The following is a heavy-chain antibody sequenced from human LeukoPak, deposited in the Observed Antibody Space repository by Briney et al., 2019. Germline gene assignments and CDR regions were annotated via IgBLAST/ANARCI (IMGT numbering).Heavy chain of an antibody. J-gene: IGHJ3*02. CDR1: GYSFTSYW. V-gene: IGHV5-51*01. Sequence: GESLKISCKGSGYSFTSYWIGWVRQLPGKGLEWMGIIYPGDSDTRYSPSFQGQVTISADKSISTAYLQWSSLKASDTAMYYCVREIVGLSDAFDIWGQGTMVTVSS. CDR3: VREIVGLSDAFDI. CDR2: IYPGDSDT. D-gene: IGHD1-26*01.